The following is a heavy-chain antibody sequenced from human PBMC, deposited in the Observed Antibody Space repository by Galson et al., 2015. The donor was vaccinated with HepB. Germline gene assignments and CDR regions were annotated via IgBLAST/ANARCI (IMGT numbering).Heavy chain of an antibody. V-gene: IGHV5-10-1*01. D-gene: IGHD2-15*01. CDR1: GYSFTSYW. Sequence: QSGAEVKKPGESLRISCKGSGYSFTSYWISWVRQMPGKGLEWMGRIDPSDSYTNYSPSFQGHVTISADKSISTAYLQWSSLKASDTAMYYCARTLPLGYCSGGSCYPQVLGMDVWGQGTTVTVSS. CDR3: ARTLPLGYCSGGSCYPQVLGMDV. CDR2: IDPSDSYT. J-gene: IGHJ6*02.